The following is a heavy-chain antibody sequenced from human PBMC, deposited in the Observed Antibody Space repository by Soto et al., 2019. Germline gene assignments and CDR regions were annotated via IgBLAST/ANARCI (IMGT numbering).Heavy chain of an antibody. CDR1: GGSISSDSYF. Sequence: SETLSLTCTGSGGSISSDSYFWGWIRQSPEKGLEWIASISYSGSTYYNPTLKSRVTISVDTSKNQFSLKLSSVTAADTAVYYCARVAYSSSSYYFDYWGQGTLVTVSS. D-gene: IGHD6-6*01. J-gene: IGHJ4*02. CDR2: ISYSGST. V-gene: IGHV4-39*07. CDR3: ARVAYSSSSYYFDY.